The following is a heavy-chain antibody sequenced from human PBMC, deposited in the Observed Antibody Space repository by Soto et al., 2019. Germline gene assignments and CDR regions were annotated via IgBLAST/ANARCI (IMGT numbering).Heavy chain of an antibody. V-gene: IGHV3-23*01. Sequence: DVQLLESGGHLVQPGGSLRLSCAASGFTFSSYAMSWVRQAPGKGLEWVSSVSAGGDMTYYSDSVKGRFTISRDNANNELFLQVTSLRTEDTALYYCARGDRGGSGSPASYYYSGLDVWGQGTTVT. CDR2: VSAGGDMT. J-gene: IGHJ6*02. D-gene: IGHD3-10*01. CDR1: GFTFSSYA. CDR3: ARGDRGGSGSPASYYYSGLDV.